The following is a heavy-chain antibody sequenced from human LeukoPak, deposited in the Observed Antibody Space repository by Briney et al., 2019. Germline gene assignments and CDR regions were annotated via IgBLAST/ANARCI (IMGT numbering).Heavy chain of an antibody. J-gene: IGHJ4*02. V-gene: IGHV3-74*01. D-gene: IGHD3-10*01. CDR2: INSDESST. CDR3: ARDRGSLEYDY. CDR1: GFTFNNYI. Sequence: GGSLRLSCTASGFTFNNYIMNWVRQAPGKGLVWVSRINSDESSTSYADSVKGRFTISRDNAKNTLYLQMNSLRAEDTAVYYCARDRGSLEYDYWGQGTLVTVSS.